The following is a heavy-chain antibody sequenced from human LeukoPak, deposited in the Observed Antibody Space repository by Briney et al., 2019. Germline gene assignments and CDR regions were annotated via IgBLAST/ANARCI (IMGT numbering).Heavy chain of an antibody. J-gene: IGHJ4*02. D-gene: IGHD3-22*01. CDR3: ARDSGGREYYYDSSGYYDY. CDR1: GFTFSSYA. V-gene: IGHV3-30-3*01. Sequence: GRSLRLSCAASGFTFSSYAMHWVRQAPGKGLGWVAVISYDGSNKYYADSVKGRFTISRDNSKNTLYLQMNSLRAEDTAVYYCARDSGGREYYYDSSGYYDYWGQGTLVTVSS. CDR2: ISYDGSNK.